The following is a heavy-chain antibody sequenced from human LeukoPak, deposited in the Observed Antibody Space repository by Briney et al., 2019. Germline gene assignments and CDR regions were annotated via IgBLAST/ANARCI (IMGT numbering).Heavy chain of an antibody. CDR1: GGSISSGGYY. V-gene: IGHV4-31*03. J-gene: IGHJ6*02. D-gene: IGHD1-26*01. CDR3: ARAVSGSYYLNYYSGMDV. Sequence: MPSETLSLTCTVSGGSISSGGYYLSWIRQHPGKGLERIGYIYYSGSTYYNPSLKSRVTISVDTSKNQVSLKLSSVTAADTAVYYCARAVSGSYYLNYYSGMDVWGQRTTVTVSS. CDR2: IYYSGST.